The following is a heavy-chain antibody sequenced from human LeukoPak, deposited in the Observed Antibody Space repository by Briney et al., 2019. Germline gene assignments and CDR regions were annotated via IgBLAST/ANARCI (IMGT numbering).Heavy chain of an antibody. V-gene: IGHV1-2*02. CDR2: INPNSGGT. Sequence: GASVKVSCKASGYTFTGYYMHWVRQAPGQGLEWMGWINPNSGGTNYAQKFQGRVTMTRDTSISTAYMELSRLRSDDTAVYYCARSDYYDSSGYYTFDYCGQGTLVTVSS. CDR3: ARSDYYDSSGYYTFDY. D-gene: IGHD3-22*01. J-gene: IGHJ4*02. CDR1: GYTFTGYY.